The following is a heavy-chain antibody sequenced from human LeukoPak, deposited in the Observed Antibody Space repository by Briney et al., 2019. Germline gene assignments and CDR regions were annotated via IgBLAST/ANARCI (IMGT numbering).Heavy chain of an antibody. D-gene: IGHD6-13*01. V-gene: IGHV1-2*02. CDR1: GYTFTGYY. Sequence: ASVKVSCKASGYTFTGYYMHWVRQAPGQGLEWMGWISPNSGGTSYAQKFQGRVTMTRDTSISTAYMELSRLRSDDTAVYYCARDGSSWYGGLYGMDVWGQGTTVTVSS. CDR2: ISPNSGGT. J-gene: IGHJ6*02. CDR3: ARDGSSWYGGLYGMDV.